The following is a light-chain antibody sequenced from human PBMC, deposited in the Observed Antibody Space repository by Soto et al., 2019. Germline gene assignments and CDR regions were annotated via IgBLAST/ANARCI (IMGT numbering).Light chain of an antibody. V-gene: IGKV4-1*01. J-gene: IGKJ2*01. Sequence: DIVMTQSPDSLAVSLGERATINCKSSQSVLYSSNNKYYLAWYQQRPGQPPKLLIYWASTRESGVPDRFSGSGSGTEFTLTITSLQAEDVAVYYCQQYESTSPTFGQGTKLEIK. CDR3: QQYESTSPT. CDR2: WAS. CDR1: QSVLYSSNNKYY.